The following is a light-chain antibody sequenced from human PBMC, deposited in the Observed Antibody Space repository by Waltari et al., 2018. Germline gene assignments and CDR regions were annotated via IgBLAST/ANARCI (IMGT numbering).Light chain of an antibody. CDR3: SAYTSRGTLK. CDR2: DLT. V-gene: IGLV2-14*03. Sequence: QSALTQPASVSGSPGQSITISCTGPSDDIGASSYVTWYHQRPGKVPKLIIYDLTEQPSGVSNRSAGPKTGSTASLTVAGLQAEDESLFYCSAYTSRGTLKFGGGTSVTVL. CDR1: SDDIGASSY. J-gene: IGLJ2*01.